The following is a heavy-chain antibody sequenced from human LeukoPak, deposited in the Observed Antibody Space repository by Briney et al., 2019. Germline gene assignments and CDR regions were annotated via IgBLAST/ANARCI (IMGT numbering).Heavy chain of an antibody. J-gene: IGHJ6*02. Sequence: ASVKVSCKASGYTFTGYYMHWVRQAPGQGLEWMGWINPNSGGTNYAQKFQGRVTMTRDTSISTAYMELSRLRSDDTAVYYCARGVLWFGEANYYYYGMDVWGQGTTVTVSS. V-gene: IGHV1-2*02. CDR1: GYTFTGYY. CDR3: ARGVLWFGEANYYYYGMDV. CDR2: INPNSGGT. D-gene: IGHD3-10*01.